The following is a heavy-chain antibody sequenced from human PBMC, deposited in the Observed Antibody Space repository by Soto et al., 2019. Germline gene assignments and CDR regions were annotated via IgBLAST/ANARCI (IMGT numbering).Heavy chain of an antibody. CDR2: IYATGTT. D-gene: IGHD1-26*01. V-gene: IGHV4-4*07. Sequence: SETLSLTCTVSGASISGFYWSWIRKSAGKGLEWIGRIYATGTTDYNPSLKSRVMMSVDTSKKQFSLKLRSVTAADTAVYYCVRDGAKTLRDWFDPWGQGISVTVSS. CDR3: VRDGAKTLRDWFDP. J-gene: IGHJ5*02. CDR1: GASISGFY.